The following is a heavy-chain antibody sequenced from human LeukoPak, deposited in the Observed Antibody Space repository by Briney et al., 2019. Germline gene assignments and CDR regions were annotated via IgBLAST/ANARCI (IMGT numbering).Heavy chain of an antibody. V-gene: IGHV3-7*01. J-gene: IGHJ6*03. CDR1: GFTFSNAW. CDR3: ARGASGYRYYYYYMDV. Sequence: GGSLRLSCAASGFTFSNAWMSWVRQAPGKGLEWVANIKQDGSEKYYVDSVKGRFTISRDNAKNSLYLQMNSLRAEDTAVYYCARGASGYRYYYYYMDVWGKGTTVTVSS. CDR2: IKQDGSEK. D-gene: IGHD3-3*01.